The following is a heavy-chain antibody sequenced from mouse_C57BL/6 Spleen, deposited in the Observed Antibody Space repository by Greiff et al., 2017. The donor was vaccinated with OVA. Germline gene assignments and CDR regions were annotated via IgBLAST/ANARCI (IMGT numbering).Heavy chain of an antibody. CDR3: ARDGYLSFAY. CDR1: GYAFSSYW. J-gene: IGHJ3*01. Sequence: VQLQQSGAELVKPGASVQISCKASGYAFSSYWMNWVQQRPGTGLEWIGQISPGVGDTNYNGKFKGKATLTADKSSSTAYMQRSSLTSEDSAVYFCARDGYLSFAYWGQGTLVTVSA. CDR2: ISPGVGDT. D-gene: IGHD2-3*01. V-gene: IGHV1-80*01.